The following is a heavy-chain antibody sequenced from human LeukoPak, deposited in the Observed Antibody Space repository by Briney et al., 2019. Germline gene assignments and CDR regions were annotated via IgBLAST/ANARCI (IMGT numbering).Heavy chain of an antibody. CDR1: GGSISSYY. V-gene: IGHV4-59*01. CDR3: ASFSLTYDFWSGFDY. D-gene: IGHD3-3*01. CDR2: IYYSGST. J-gene: IGHJ4*02. Sequence: SETLSLXCTVSGGSISSYYWSWIRQPPGKELEWIGYIYYSGSTNYNPSLKSRVTISVDTSKNQFSLKLSSVTAADTAVYYCASFSLTYDFWSGFDYWGQGTLVTVSS.